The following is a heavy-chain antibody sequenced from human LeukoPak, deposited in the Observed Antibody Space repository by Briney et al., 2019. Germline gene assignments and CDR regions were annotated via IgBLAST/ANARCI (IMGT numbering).Heavy chain of an antibody. D-gene: IGHD1-26*01. CDR2: IRYDGNNE. Sequence: PGGSLRLSCAASGFSFYSYAMHWVRQAPGKGLEWLAFIRYDGNNEYHADSVKGRFTISRDNAKNTLYLQMNSLRAEDTAVYYCARGATYAYYQDYWGQGTLVTVSS. CDR1: GFSFYSYA. V-gene: IGHV3-30*02. J-gene: IGHJ4*02. CDR3: ARGATYAYYQDY.